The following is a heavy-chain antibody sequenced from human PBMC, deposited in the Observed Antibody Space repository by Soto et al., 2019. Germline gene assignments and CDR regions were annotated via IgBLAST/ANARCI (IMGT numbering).Heavy chain of an antibody. D-gene: IGHD3-10*01. V-gene: IGHV3-30*03. J-gene: IGHJ4*02. CDR2: ISYDGSDK. CDR3: VGGQSYFAY. CDR1: GFPFTSYG. Sequence: QVQLVESGGGVVQPGRSLRLSCAAPGFPFTSYGMHWVREGPDKGLEWVAIISYDGSDKYYADSVKGRFTISRDNSKNTLNLLMKGRRADDTALYYCVGGQSYFAYRGQGTLVIVSS.